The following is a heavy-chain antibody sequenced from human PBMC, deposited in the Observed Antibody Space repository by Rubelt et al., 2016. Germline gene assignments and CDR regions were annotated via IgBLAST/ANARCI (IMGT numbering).Heavy chain of an antibody. V-gene: IGHV4-39*07. Sequence: QLQLQESGPGLVKPSETLSLTCTVSGGSISSSSYYWGWIRQPPGKGLEWIGSIYYSGSTYYNPSLNSRVAISVDTSKNQFSLKLSSVTAADTAVYYCARDIVVVTAMTYYFDYWGQGTLVTVSS. CDR2: IYYSGST. D-gene: IGHD2-21*02. CDR1: GGSISSSSYY. CDR3: ARDIVVVTAMTYYFDY. J-gene: IGHJ4*02.